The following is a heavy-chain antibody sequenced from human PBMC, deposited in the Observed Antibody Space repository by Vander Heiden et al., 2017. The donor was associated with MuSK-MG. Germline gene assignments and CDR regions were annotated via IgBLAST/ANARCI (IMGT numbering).Heavy chain of an antibody. V-gene: IGHV1-46*03. CDR1: GYTFTSYY. D-gene: IGHD5-12*01. CDR3: ARDRSPAGVATSYYFDY. CDR2: INPSGGST. J-gene: IGHJ4*02. Sequence: QVQLVQSGAEVKKPGASVKVSCKASGYTFTSYYMNWVGRAPGQGLEWMGIINPSGGSTSYAQKFQGRVTMTRDTSTSTVYMELSSLRSEDTAVYYCARDRSPAGVATSYYFDYWGQGTLVTVSS.